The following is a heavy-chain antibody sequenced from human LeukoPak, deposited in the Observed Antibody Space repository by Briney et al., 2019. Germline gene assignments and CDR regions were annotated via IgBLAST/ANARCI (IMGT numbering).Heavy chain of an antibody. CDR1: GGTFSSYT. Sequence: ASVKVSCKGSGGTFSSYTISWVRQAPGQGLEWMGGIIPIFGTANYAQKFQGRVTITTDESTSTAYMELSSLRSEDTAVYYCARGVSAGQLWFGESYYFDYWGQGTLVTVSS. J-gene: IGHJ4*02. CDR3: ARGVSAGQLWFGESYYFDY. V-gene: IGHV1-69*05. CDR2: IIPIFGTA. D-gene: IGHD3-10*01.